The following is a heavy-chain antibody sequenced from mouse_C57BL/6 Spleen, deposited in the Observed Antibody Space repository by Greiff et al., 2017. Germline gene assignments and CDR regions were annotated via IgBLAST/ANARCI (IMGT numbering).Heavy chain of an antibody. CDR3: ARPITTVDRYYFDY. D-gene: IGHD1-1*01. CDR1: GYTFTSYG. CDR2: IYPRSGNT. V-gene: IGHV1-81*01. Sequence: VKLVVSGAELARPGASVKLSCKASGYTFTSYGISWVKQRTGQGLEWIGEIYPRSGNTYYNEKFKGKATLTADKSSSTAYMELRSLTSEDSAVYFCARPITTVDRYYFDYWGQGTTLTVSS. J-gene: IGHJ2*01.